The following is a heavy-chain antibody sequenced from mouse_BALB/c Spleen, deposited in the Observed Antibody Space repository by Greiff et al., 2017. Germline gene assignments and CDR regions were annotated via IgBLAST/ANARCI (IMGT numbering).Heavy chain of an antibody. J-gene: IGHJ3*01. CDR2: ISNGGGST. D-gene: IGHD2-1*01. CDR1: GFTFSSYT. CDR3: ARHGYGNYAWFAY. Sequence: DAKLVESGGGLVQPGGSLKLSCAASGFTFSSYTMSWVRQTPEKRLEWVAYISNGGGSTYYPDTVKGRFTISRDNAKNTLYLQMSSLKSEDTAMYYCARHGYGNYAWFAYWGQGTLVTVSA. V-gene: IGHV5-12-2*01.